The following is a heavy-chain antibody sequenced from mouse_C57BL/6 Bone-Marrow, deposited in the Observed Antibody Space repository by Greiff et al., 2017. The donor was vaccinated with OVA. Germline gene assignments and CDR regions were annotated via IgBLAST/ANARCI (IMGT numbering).Heavy chain of an antibody. CDR1: GFTFSDYG. CDR3: ARRRDWYFDV. Sequence: EVKLEESGGGLVKPGGSLKLSCAASGFTFSDYGMHWVRQAPEKGLEWVAYISSGSSTIYYADTVKGRFTISRDNAKNTLFLQMTSLRSEDTAMYYCARRRDWYFDVWGTGTTVTVSS. V-gene: IGHV5-17*01. CDR2: ISSGSSTI. J-gene: IGHJ1*03.